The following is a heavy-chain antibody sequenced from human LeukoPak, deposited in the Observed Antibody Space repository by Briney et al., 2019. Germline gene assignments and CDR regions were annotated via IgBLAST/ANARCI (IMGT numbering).Heavy chain of an antibody. D-gene: IGHD4-23*01. J-gene: IGHJ6*02. CDR1: GGAFSSYA. V-gene: IGHV1-69*04. CDR2: IIPILGIA. CDR3: ARDGAPVVTPNYYYYGMDV. Sequence: ASVKVSCKASGGAFSSYAISWVRQAPGQGLEWMGRIIPILGIANYAQKFQGRVTITADKSTSTAYMELSSLRSEDTAVYYCARDGAPVVTPNYYYYGMDVWGQGTTVTVSS.